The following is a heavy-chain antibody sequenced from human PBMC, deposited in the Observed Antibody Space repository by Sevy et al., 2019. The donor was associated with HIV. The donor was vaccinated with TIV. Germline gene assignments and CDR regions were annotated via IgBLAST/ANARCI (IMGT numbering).Heavy chain of an antibody. D-gene: IGHD3-16*02. CDR1: GGSISSGGYY. CDR3: VRADYVWGSYRLDY. V-gene: IGHV4-31*03. J-gene: IGHJ4*02. CDR2: IYYSRST. Sequence: SETLSLTCTVSGGSISSGGYYWSWIRQHPGKGLEWIGYIYYSRSTYYNPSLKSRVTISVDTSKNQFSLKLSSVTAADTAVYYCVRADYVWGSYRLDYWGQGTLVTVSS.